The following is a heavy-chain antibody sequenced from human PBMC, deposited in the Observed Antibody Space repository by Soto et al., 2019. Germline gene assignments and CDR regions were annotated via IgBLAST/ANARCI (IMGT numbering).Heavy chain of an antibody. D-gene: IGHD1-7*01. CDR3: ANWNYGYYYYGMDV. CDR2: IKSKTDGGTT. J-gene: IGHJ6*02. CDR1: GFTFSNAW. V-gene: IGHV3-15*01. Sequence: KPGGSLRLSCAASGFTFSNAWMSWVRQAPGKGLEWVGRIKSKTDGGTTDYAAPVKGRFTISRDDSKNTLYLQMNSLKTEDTAVYYCANWNYGYYYYGMDVWGQGTTVTVSS.